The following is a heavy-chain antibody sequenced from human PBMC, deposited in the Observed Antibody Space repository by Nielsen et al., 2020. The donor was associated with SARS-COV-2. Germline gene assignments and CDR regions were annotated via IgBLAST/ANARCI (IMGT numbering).Heavy chain of an antibody. CDR2: ISRSGSII. CDR1: GFSFSDYS. CDR3: ARDYGDFRDYYYGMDV. Sequence: GESLKISCVVSGFSFSDYSMSWIRQAPGKGLEWVSYISRSGSIIQHADSVKGRFTISRDNAKNSLYLQMDNLRVDDTAVYYCARDYGDFRDYYYGMDVWGQGTTVTVSS. D-gene: IGHD4-17*01. V-gene: IGHV3-11*01. J-gene: IGHJ6*02.